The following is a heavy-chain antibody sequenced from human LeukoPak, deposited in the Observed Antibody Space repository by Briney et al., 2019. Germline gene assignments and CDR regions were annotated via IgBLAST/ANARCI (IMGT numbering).Heavy chain of an antibody. J-gene: IGHJ4*02. CDR3: ASPPLYDSSGYYDDY. V-gene: IGHV3-74*01. Sequence: GGSLRLSCAASGFTFSSYWMHWVRQAPGKGLVWVSRINSDGSSTSYADSVKGRFTISRDNAKNTLYLQMNSLRAEDTAVYYCASPPLYDSSGYYDDYWGQGTLVTVSS. D-gene: IGHD3-22*01. CDR2: INSDGSST. CDR1: GFTFSSYW.